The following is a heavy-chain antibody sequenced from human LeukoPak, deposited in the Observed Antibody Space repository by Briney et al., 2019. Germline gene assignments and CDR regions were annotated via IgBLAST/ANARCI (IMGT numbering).Heavy chain of an antibody. CDR1: GYTFTSYG. J-gene: IGHJ4*02. CDR3: ARLSRGGYYDSSGHLDY. Sequence: ASVKVSCKASGYTFTSYGISWVRQAPGQGLEWMGWISAYNGNTNYAQKLQGRVTMTTDTSTSTAYMELRSLRPDDTAVYYCARLSRGGYYDSSGHLDYWGQGTLVTVSS. V-gene: IGHV1-18*01. CDR2: ISAYNGNT. D-gene: IGHD3-22*01.